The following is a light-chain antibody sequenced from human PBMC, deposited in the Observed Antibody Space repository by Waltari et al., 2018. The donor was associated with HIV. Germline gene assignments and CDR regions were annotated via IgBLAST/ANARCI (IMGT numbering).Light chain of an antibody. V-gene: IGKV3-15*01. J-gene: IGKJ1*01. CDR3: QHYDNWPPWT. Sequence: EIVMTQSPATLSASPGERATLSCRASQSVSSKLAWYQQKPGQAPRLLIYDASTRATGIPDRFSGSGAETEFTLTIGSLQSEDFAVYYCQHYDNWPPWTFGQGTKLDIK. CDR2: DAS. CDR1: QSVSSK.